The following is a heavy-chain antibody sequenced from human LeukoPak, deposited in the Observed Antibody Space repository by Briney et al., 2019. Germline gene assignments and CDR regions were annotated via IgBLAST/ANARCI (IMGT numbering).Heavy chain of an antibody. Sequence: PGGSLRLSCAASGFTVSGNYMNWVRQAPGKGLEWVSVIFGGGPTHYADSVKGRFTISRDNSKNTLYLQMNSLRVEDTAVYYCVRAFGGYDSQRFYYNMDVWGKGTTVTVSS. CDR3: VRAFGGYDSQRFYYNMDV. D-gene: IGHD5-12*01. J-gene: IGHJ6*03. V-gene: IGHV3-53*01. CDR2: IFGGGPT. CDR1: GFTVSGNY.